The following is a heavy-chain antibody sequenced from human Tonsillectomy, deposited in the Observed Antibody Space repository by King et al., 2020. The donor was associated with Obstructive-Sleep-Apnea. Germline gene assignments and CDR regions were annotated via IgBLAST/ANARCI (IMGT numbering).Heavy chain of an antibody. CDR3: AVGLYYGSGSYYDY. CDR2: IYTSGST. CDR1: GGSISSYY. V-gene: IGHV4-4*07. J-gene: IGHJ4*02. Sequence: QLQESGPGLVKPSETLSLTCTVSGGSISSYYWSWIRQPAGKGLEWIGRIYTSGSTTYNPSLKRRVTMSVDTSKNQFSLKLSSMTAADTAVYYCAVGLYYGSGSYYDYWGQGTLVTVSS. D-gene: IGHD3-10*01.